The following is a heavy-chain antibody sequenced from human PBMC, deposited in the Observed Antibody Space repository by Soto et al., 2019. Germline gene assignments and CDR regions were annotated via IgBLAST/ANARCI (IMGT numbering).Heavy chain of an antibody. V-gene: IGHV3-23*01. CDR1: GFSFGNYA. D-gene: IGHD6-6*01. CDR2: IRGSGGST. Sequence: EVQLLESGGGLVQPGGSLRLSCAASGFSFGNYAMSWVRQAPGKGLEWVSGIRGSGGSTYYADSVKGRFTISRDNSKNTLYLQMNSLRAEDTAVYYCAKDDVAARPYYYYYGMDVWGQGTTVTVSS. CDR3: AKDDVAARPYYYYYGMDV. J-gene: IGHJ6*02.